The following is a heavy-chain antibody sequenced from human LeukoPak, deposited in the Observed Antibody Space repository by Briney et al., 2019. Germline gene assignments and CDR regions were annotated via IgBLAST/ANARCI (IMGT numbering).Heavy chain of an antibody. CDR1: GYTFTGYY. V-gene: IGHV1-2*02. CDR3: ARGKSSSWRRAFDI. CDR2: INPNSGGT. Sequence: AASVKVSCKASGYTFTGYYMHWVRQAPGQGLEWMGWINPNSGGTNYAQKFQGRVTMTRDTSISAAYMELSRLRSDDTAVYYCARGKSSSWRRAFDIWGQGTMVTVSS. J-gene: IGHJ3*02. D-gene: IGHD6-13*01.